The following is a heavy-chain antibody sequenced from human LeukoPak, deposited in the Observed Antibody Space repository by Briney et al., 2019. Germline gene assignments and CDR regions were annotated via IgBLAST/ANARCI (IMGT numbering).Heavy chain of an antibody. CDR2: IWYDGSNK. D-gene: IGHD3-22*01. CDR3: ARALNYYDSSGYYPGD. CDR1: GFTFSNAW. V-gene: IGHV3-33*08. Sequence: GGSLRLSCAASGFTFSNAWMNWVRQAPGKGLEWVAVIWYDGSNKYYADSVKGRFTISRDNSKNTLYLQMNSLRAEDTAVYYCARALNYYDSSGYYPGDWGQGTLVTVSS. J-gene: IGHJ1*01.